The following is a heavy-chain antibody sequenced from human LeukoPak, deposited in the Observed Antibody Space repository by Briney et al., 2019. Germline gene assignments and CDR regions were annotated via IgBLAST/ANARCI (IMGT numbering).Heavy chain of an antibody. J-gene: IGHJ3*02. V-gene: IGHV3-53*01. Sequence: GGSLRLSCAASGFAFSSYGMSWVRQAPGKGLQWVSVIYRGGTTYYADSVKGRFTISRDTSKNMLYIQMNSLRAEDTAVYYCARVGDYSAFDIWGQGTMVTVSS. CDR1: GFAFSSYG. CDR2: IYRGGTT. CDR3: ARVGDYSAFDI. D-gene: IGHD4-17*01.